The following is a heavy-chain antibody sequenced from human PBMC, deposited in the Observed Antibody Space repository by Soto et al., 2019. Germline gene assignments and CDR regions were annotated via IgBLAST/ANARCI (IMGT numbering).Heavy chain of an antibody. J-gene: IGHJ4*02. Sequence: GGSLRLSCAASEFTFSSYWMSWVRQAPGKGLEWVANIKQDGSEQYYVASVKGRFTVSRDNAKNSLYLQMNGLRAEDTAVYYCASLRSSGWPFDYWGLGTLVTVSS. CDR3: ASLRSSGWPFDY. CDR1: EFTFSSYW. CDR2: IKQDGSEQ. D-gene: IGHD6-19*01. V-gene: IGHV3-7*01.